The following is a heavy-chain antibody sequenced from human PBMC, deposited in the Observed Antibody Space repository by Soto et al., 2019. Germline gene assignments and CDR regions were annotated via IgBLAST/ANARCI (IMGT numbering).Heavy chain of an antibody. CDR3: AKKRDYGSTPKEWYFDY. V-gene: IGHV3-23*01. D-gene: IGHD3-10*01. J-gene: IGHJ4*02. CDR2: ISASGGST. Sequence: GGSLRLSCAASGFTFNSYAMSWVRHAPGKGLEWVSVISASGGSTYYADSVKGRFTISRDNSKNTLYLQMSSLRADDTAVYYCAKKRDYGSTPKEWYFDYWGQGTLVTVSS. CDR1: GFTFNSYA.